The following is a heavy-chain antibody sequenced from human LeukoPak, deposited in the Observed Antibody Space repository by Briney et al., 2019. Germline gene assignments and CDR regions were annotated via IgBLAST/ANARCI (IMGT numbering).Heavy chain of an antibody. CDR1: GGSFSGYY. V-gene: IGHV4-34*01. J-gene: IGHJ6*03. Sequence: SETLSLTCAVYGGSFSGYYWSWIRQPPGKGLEWIGEINHSGSTNYNPSLKSRVTISVDTSKNQFSLKLSSVAAADTAVFYCARGRTGYQLLPTKKDYSYYYMDVWGKGTTVTVSS. CDR2: INHSGST. CDR3: ARGRTGYQLLPTKKDYSYYYMDV. D-gene: IGHD2-2*01.